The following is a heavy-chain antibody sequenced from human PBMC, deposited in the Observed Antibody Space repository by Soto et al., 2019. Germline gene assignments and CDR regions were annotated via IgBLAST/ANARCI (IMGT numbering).Heavy chain of an antibody. CDR1: GFTFDDYA. Sequence: PGGSLRLSCAASGFTFDDYAMHWVRQAPGKGLEWVSGISWNSGSIGYADSVKGRFTISRDNAKNSLYLQMNSLRAEDTALYYCAKDLDDSSGPLDIWGQGTMVTVSS. CDR2: ISWNSGSI. CDR3: AKDLDDSSGPLDI. V-gene: IGHV3-9*01. J-gene: IGHJ3*02. D-gene: IGHD3-22*01.